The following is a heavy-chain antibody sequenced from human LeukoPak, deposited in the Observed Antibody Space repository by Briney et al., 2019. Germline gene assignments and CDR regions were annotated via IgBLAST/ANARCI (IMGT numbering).Heavy chain of an antibody. CDR2: ISSSSSYI. V-gene: IGHV3-21*01. CDR3: ARNGYCSGGSCHSPDS. J-gene: IGHJ4*02. Sequence: GSLRLSCAASGFTFSSYSTNWVRQAPGKGLEWVSSISSSSSYIYYADSVKGRFTISRDNAKNSLYLQMNSLRAEDTAVYYCARNGYCSGGSCHSPDSWGQGTLVAVSS. CDR1: GFTFSSYS. D-gene: IGHD2-15*01.